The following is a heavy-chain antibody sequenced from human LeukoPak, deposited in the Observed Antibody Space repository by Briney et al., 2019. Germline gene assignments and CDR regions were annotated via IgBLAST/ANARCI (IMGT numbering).Heavy chain of an antibody. CDR1: GFTFSSYS. Sequence: PGGSLRLSCAVSGFTFSSYSMNWVRQAPGKGLEWISYISGGSDTITYSGSVKGRFTISRDNYKNTLYLQMKSLRADDTAVYYCARGCYYERSGSCPFDYWGQGTLVTVSS. J-gene: IGHJ4*02. CDR2: ISGGSDTI. CDR3: ARGCYYERSGSCPFDY. V-gene: IGHV3-48*01. D-gene: IGHD3-22*01.